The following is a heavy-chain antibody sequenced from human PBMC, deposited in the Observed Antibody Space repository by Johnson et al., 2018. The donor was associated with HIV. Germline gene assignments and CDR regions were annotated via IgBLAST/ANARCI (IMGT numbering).Heavy chain of an antibody. V-gene: IGHV3-38-3*01. D-gene: IGHD1-7*01. CDR2: ISGGST. CDR3: AKAQTGTTGAFDI. J-gene: IGHJ3*02. CDR1: GFIFSSNE. Sequence: VLLVESGGGVVQTGRSLRLSCAASGFIFSSNEMSWVRQAPGKGLEWVSSISGGSTYYADSRKGRFTISRDNSKNTLHLQMNSLRAEDTALYYCAKAQTGTTGAFDIWGQGTMVTVSS.